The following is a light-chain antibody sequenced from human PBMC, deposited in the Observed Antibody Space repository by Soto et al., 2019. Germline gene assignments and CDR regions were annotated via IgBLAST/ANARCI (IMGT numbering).Light chain of an antibody. J-gene: IGKJ4*01. CDR1: QSISSW. CDR2: DAS. Sequence: DIQMTQSPATLSASVGDRVTITCRASQSISSWLAWYQQKPGKAPKLLIYDASSLESGVPSRFSGSGSGTEFTLTISSLQPDDFATYYCQQYNSYLLTFGGGTKVEIK. CDR3: QQYNSYLLT. V-gene: IGKV1-5*01.